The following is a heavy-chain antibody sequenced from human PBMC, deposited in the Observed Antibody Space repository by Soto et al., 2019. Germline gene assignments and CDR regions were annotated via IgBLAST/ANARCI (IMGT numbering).Heavy chain of an antibody. Sequence: ASVKVSCKASGYTFTSYAMHWVRQAPGQRLEWMGWINAGNGNTKYSQKFQGRVTITRDTSASTAYMELSSLRSEDTAVYYCASSYSNYALIDYYYYGMDGWGKGTTVTVSS. CDR3: ASSYSNYALIDYYYYGMDG. D-gene: IGHD4-4*01. CDR2: INAGNGNT. V-gene: IGHV1-3*01. J-gene: IGHJ6*04. CDR1: GYTFTSYA.